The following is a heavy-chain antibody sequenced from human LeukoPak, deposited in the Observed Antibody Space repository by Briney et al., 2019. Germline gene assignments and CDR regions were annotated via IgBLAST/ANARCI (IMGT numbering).Heavy chain of an antibody. CDR2: IYHSGST. V-gene: IGHV4-38-2*01. Sequence: SETLSLTCAVSGYSISSGYYWGWIRQPPGKGLEWIGSIYHSGSTYYNPSLKSRVTTSVDTSKNQFSLKLSSVTAADTAMYYCARIAEALDVWGKGTTVTVSS. CDR3: ARIAEALDV. J-gene: IGHJ6*04. CDR1: GYSISSGYY.